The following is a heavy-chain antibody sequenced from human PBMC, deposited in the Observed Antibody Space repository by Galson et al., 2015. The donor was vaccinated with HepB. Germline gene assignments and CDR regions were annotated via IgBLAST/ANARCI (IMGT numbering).Heavy chain of an antibody. CDR1: GYTFTGYY. Sequence: SVKVSCKASGYTFTGYYMHWVRQAPGQGLEWMGWINPNSGGTNYAQKFQGWVTTTRDTSISTAYMELSRLRSDDTAVYYCARGRPEGITIFGVVIDAFDIWGQGTMVTVSS. V-gene: IGHV1-2*04. CDR3: ARGRPEGITIFGVVIDAFDI. CDR2: INPNSGGT. J-gene: IGHJ3*02. D-gene: IGHD3-3*01.